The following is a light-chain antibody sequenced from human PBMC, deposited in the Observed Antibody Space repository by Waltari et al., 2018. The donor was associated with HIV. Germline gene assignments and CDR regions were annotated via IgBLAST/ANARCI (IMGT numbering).Light chain of an antibody. J-gene: IGKJ5*01. V-gene: IGKV1-NL1*01. CDR2: AAS. Sequence: DIQMTQSPSSLSASVGDRVTITCRASQGIWNSLAWYQQKPGKAPKLLLYAASRLESGVPSRFSGSGSGTDYTLTIRSLQPEDFATYYCQQYYSTPQVTFGQGTRLEIK. CDR1: QGIWNS. CDR3: QQYYSTPQVT.